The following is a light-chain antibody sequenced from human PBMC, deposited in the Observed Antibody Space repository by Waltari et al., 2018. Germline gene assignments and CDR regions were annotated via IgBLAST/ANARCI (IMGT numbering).Light chain of an antibody. CDR3: QKYNSEPLT. V-gene: IGKV1-27*01. J-gene: IGKJ3*01. Sequence: DIQMTQSPSSLSASVGDRVTITCRASQDISNYLAWYQQKPGKVPKLLIYGTSTSQPGVQSRFSGSGSGTDYTLTISSLQPEDVATYYCQKYNSEPLTFGPGTRVDIK. CDR2: GTS. CDR1: QDISNY.